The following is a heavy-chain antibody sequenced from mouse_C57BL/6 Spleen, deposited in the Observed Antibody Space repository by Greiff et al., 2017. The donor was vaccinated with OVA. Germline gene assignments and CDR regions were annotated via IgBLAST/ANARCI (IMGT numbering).Heavy chain of an antibody. D-gene: IGHD2-4*01. V-gene: IGHV1-22*01. Sequence: EVQRVESGPELVKPGASVKMSCKASGYTFTDYNMHWVKQSHGKSLEWIGYINPNNGGTSYNQKFKGKATLTVNKSSSTAYMELRSLTSEDSAVYYCARPIYYDYGYAMDYWGQGTSVTVSS. J-gene: IGHJ4*01. CDR2: INPNNGGT. CDR1: GYTFTDYN. CDR3: ARPIYYDYGYAMDY.